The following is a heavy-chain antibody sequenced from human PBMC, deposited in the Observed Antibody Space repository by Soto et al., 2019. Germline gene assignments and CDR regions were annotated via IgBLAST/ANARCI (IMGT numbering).Heavy chain of an antibody. CDR3: ARSAGRSGYYSPPHYYYYGMDV. CDR2: IYPGDSDT. D-gene: IGHD3-22*01. Sequence: PXESLKVSWKCSGNRFTSYGIGWVLQMPGKGLEWMGIIYPGDSDTRYSPSFQGQVTISADKSISTAYLQWSSLKASDTAMYYCARSAGRSGYYSPPHYYYYGMDVCGQRTTVTVSS. V-gene: IGHV5-51*01. CDR1: GNRFTSYG. J-gene: IGHJ6*02.